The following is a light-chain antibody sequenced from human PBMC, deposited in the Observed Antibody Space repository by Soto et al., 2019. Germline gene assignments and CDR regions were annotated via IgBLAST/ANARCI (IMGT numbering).Light chain of an antibody. J-gene: IGKJ1*01. CDR1: QSISSY. CDR2: AAS. Sequence: DIQMTQSPSSLSASVGDRVTITCRASQSISSYLNWYQQKPGKAPKLLIYAASSLQSGVPSRFSGSGSGTDFTLTISRLQPEDFANYYRQQSYSTPTFGQGTKVEIK. V-gene: IGKV1-39*01. CDR3: QQSYSTPT.